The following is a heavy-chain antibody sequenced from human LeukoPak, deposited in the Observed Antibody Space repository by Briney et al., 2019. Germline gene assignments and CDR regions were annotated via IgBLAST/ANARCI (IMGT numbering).Heavy chain of an antibody. CDR2: IKTDGSEK. D-gene: IGHD6-13*01. Sequence: GGSLRLSCEGSGFTFSNYWMGWVRQAPGKGLQWVANIKTDGSEKYYVDSVKGRFTISRDNAKNSLYLQMISLRTEDTALYYCAKDIVIAAADARGYFDYWGQGILVTVSS. V-gene: IGHV3-7*03. CDR1: GFTFSNYW. CDR3: AKDIVIAAADARGYFDY. J-gene: IGHJ4*02.